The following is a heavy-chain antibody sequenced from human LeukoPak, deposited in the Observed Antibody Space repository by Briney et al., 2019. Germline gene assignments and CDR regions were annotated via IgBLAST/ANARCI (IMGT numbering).Heavy chain of an antibody. V-gene: IGHV4-4*09. Sequence: SETLSLTCTVSGGSISRYYGSWIRRSPGKGLEGIRYIYTSGSTNYNPSLKSLFTMSVGTSKNQFSLKLSSVTAVDTAVYYCARDARGYCSGGSCYGWFDPWGQGTLVTVSS. CDR1: GGSISRYY. D-gene: IGHD2-15*01. J-gene: IGHJ5*02. CDR2: IYTSGST. CDR3: ARDARGYCSGGSCYGWFDP.